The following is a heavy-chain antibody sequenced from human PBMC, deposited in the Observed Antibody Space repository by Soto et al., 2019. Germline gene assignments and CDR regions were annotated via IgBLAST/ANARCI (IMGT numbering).Heavy chain of an antibody. V-gene: IGHV3-30-3*01. CDR2: ISYDGSNK. D-gene: IGHD6-19*01. J-gene: IGHJ3*02. Sequence: QPGGSLRLSCAASGFTFSSYAMHWVRQAPGKGLEWVAVISYDGSNKYYADSVKGRFTISRDNSKNTLYLQMNSLRAEDTAVYYCARDPSSGWYGAFDIWGQGTMVTVSS. CDR3: ARDPSSGWYGAFDI. CDR1: GFTFSSYA.